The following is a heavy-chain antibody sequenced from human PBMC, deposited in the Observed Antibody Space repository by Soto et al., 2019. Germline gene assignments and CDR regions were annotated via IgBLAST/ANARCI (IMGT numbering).Heavy chain of an antibody. CDR2: ISSNGGST. Sequence: EVQLVESGGGLVQPGRSLRLSCAASGFTFSSYAMHWVRQAPGKGLEYVSAISSNGGSTYYANSVKGRFTISRDNSKNTLYLQMGSLRAEDMAVYYCARRDGYTFDYWGQGTLVTVSS. J-gene: IGHJ4*02. V-gene: IGHV3-64*01. CDR3: ARRDGYTFDY. D-gene: IGHD5-12*01. CDR1: GFTFSSYA.